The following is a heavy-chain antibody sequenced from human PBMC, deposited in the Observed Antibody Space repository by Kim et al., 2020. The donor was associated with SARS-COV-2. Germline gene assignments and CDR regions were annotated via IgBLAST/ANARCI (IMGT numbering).Heavy chain of an antibody. Sequence: SETLSLTCTVSGGSISSYYWSWIRQPAGKGLEWIGRIYTSGSTNYNPSLKSRVTMSVDTSKNQFSLKLSSVTAADTAMYYCARVGCSSTSCQSMDVWGQGTTVTVSS. D-gene: IGHD2-2*01. V-gene: IGHV4-4*07. CDR2: IYTSGST. J-gene: IGHJ6*02. CDR1: GGSISSYY. CDR3: ARVGCSSTSCQSMDV.